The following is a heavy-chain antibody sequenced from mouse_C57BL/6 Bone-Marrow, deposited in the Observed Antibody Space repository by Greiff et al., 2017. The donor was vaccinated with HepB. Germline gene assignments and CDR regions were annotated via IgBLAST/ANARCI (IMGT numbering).Heavy chain of an antibody. Sequence: EVMLVESGGGLVKPGGSLKLSCEASGFTFSSYTMSWVRQTPGKGLEWVATISGGGGNTYYPDSVKGRFTISRDNAKNTLYLQMSSLRSEDTSLYYCARRLSMDYWGPGTSVTVSS. J-gene: IGHJ4*01. V-gene: IGHV5-9*01. CDR3: ARRLSMDY. CDR1: GFTFSSYT. CDR2: ISGGGGNT.